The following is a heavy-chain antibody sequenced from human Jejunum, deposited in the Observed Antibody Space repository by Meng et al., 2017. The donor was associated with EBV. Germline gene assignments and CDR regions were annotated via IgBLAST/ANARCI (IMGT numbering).Heavy chain of an antibody. D-gene: IGHD4-17*01. CDR2: ISSSGTTI. CDR3: ARGAVLSLRSQFDP. Sequence: VLSVGAGGGLGRAVGPLELTLSATGFNFSDSYMSWFRQARVRGLEWVSYISSSGTTIFYADTVQGRFTISRDNAKNSVFLQMRSLTVEDTAVYYCARGAVLSLRSQFDPWGQGTLVTVSS. V-gene: IGHV3-11*01. J-gene: IGHJ5*02. CDR1: GFNFSDSY.